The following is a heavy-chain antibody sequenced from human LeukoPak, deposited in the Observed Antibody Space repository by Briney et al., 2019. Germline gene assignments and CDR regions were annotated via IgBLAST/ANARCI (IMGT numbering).Heavy chain of an antibody. Sequence: GGSLGLPLSAFGFTFSNVWMGWVRQAPGEGPGGLVLIKRKVHGETIGYAAPLKGRFTISRDDSKNTLYLEMNSLKTEDTAVYYCTTVWGGDWGQGTLVTVSS. CDR2: IKRKVHGETI. V-gene: IGHV3-15*01. CDR1: GFTFSNVW. J-gene: IGHJ1*01. CDR3: TTVWGGD. D-gene: IGHD7-27*01.